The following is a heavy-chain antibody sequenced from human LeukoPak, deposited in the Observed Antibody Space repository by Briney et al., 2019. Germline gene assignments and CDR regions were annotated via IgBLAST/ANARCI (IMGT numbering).Heavy chain of an antibody. D-gene: IGHD3-9*01. Sequence: GGSLRLSCAASGFTFSYYGMHWVRQAPGKGLEWVAFIRYDGSYEYYADSVKGRFTITRDNSKSTLYLQMNSLKPEDTAVYYCARDRYDIPWGQGTLVTVSS. V-gene: IGHV3-30*02. CDR1: GFTFSYYG. CDR3: ARDRYDIP. J-gene: IGHJ5*02. CDR2: IRYDGSYE.